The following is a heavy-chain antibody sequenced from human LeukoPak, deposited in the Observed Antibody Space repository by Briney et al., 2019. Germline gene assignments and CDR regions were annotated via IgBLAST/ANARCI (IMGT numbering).Heavy chain of an antibody. CDR3: ARASPYDSSGYYVED. D-gene: IGHD3-22*01. Sequence: GGSLRLSCAASGFLFSSYAMHWVRQAPGKGLEWVAVISYDGSNKHYADSVKGRFTISRDNSKNTLYLQMNSLRAEDTAVYYCARASPYDSSGYYVEDWGQGTLVTVSS. J-gene: IGHJ4*02. V-gene: IGHV3-30*14. CDR1: GFLFSSYA. CDR2: ISYDGSNK.